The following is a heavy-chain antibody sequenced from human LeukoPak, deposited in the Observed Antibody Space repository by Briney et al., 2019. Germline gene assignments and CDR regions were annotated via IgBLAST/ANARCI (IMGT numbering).Heavy chain of an antibody. CDR1: GFTFTSYD. D-gene: IGHD3-10*01. CDR2: INPNSGGT. J-gene: IGHJ3*02. V-gene: IGHV1-2*06. Sequence: GASVKVSCKASGFTFTSYDINWVRQASGQGLEWMGRINPNSGGTNYAQKFQGRVTVTRDTSISTAYMELSRLRSDDTAFYYCAREAGDGSGAFEIWGQGTMVTVSS. CDR3: AREAGDGSGAFEI.